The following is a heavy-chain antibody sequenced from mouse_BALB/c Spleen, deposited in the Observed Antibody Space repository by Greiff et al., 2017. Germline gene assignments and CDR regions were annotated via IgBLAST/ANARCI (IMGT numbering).Heavy chain of an antibody. CDR1: GFLLTIYF. CDR2: IWIFLHT. D-gene: IGHD2-14*01. J-gene: IGHJ3*01. CDR3: ARNSLAYYRYGFAY. Sequence: HLNYSLPFLFHPSHILSITFTFSGFLLTIYFVHWDLHSPLNFLDFLLLIWIFLHTDYNAAFISRLSISKDNSKSQVFFKMNSLQADDTAIYYCARNSLAYYRYGFAYWGQGTLVTVSA. V-gene: IGHV2-2-1*01.